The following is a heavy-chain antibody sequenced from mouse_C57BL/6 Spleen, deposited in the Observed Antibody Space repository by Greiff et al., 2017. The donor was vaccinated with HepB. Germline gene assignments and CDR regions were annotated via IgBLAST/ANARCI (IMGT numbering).Heavy chain of an antibody. V-gene: IGHV1-69*01. CDR2: IDPSDSYT. J-gene: IGHJ4*01. Sequence: QVQLQQPGAELVMPGASVKLSCKASGYTFTSYWMHWVKQRPGQGLEWIGEIDPSDSYTNYNQKFKGKSTLTVDKSSSTAYMQLSSLTSEDSAVYYCARTLGGYYYAMDYWGQGTSVTVSS. CDR3: ARTLGGYYYAMDY. CDR1: GYTFTSYW. D-gene: IGHD3-3*01.